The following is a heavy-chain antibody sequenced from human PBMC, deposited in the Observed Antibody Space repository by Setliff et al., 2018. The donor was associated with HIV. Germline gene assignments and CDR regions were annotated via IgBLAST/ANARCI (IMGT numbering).Heavy chain of an antibody. V-gene: IGHV1-69*13. Sequence: SVKVSCKASGGTFSSYAISWVRQAPGQGLEWMGGIIPIFGTANYAQKFQGGVTITADESTSTAYMELSSLRSEDTAVYYCAREVGSGGDYKFYYYYMDVWGKGTTVTVSS. D-gene: IGHD4-17*01. J-gene: IGHJ6*03. CDR3: AREVGSGGDYKFYYYYMDV. CDR1: GGTFSSYA. CDR2: IIPIFGTA.